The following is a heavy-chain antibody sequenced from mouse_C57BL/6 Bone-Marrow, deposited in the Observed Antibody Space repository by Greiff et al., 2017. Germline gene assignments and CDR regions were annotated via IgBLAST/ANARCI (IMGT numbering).Heavy chain of an antibody. CDR3: ARNFWYFDV. CDR1: GFTFSSYT. V-gene: IGHV5-9*01. CDR2: ISGGGGNT. J-gene: IGHJ1*03. Sequence: EVQLVESGGGLVKPGGSLKLSCAASGFTFSSYTMSWVRQTPEKRLEWVATISGGGGNTYYPDSVKGRFTISRDNAKNTLYLQMSSLRSEDTALYYCARNFWYFDVWGTGTTVTVSS.